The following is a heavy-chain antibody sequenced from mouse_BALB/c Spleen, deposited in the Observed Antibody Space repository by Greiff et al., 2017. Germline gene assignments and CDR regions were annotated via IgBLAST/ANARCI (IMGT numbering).Heavy chain of an antibody. CDR3: AKGGTMIKSGAMDY. CDR2: INPGSGGT. CDR1: GYAFTNYL. Sequence: QVQLQQSGAELVRPGTSVKVSCKASGYAFTNYLIEWVKQRPGQGLEWIGVINPGSGGTNYNEKFKGKATLTADKSSSTAYMQLSSLTSDDSAVYFCAKGGTMIKSGAMDYWGQGTSVTVSS. D-gene: IGHD2-4*01. J-gene: IGHJ4*01. V-gene: IGHV1-54*03.